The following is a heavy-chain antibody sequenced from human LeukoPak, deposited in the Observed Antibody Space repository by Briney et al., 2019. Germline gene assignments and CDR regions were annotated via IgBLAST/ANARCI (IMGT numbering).Heavy chain of an antibody. CDR1: GFTFSSYA. CDR3: VKERGGSATGTTPYFDY. J-gene: IGHJ4*02. CDR2: ISSNGGST. V-gene: IGHV3-64D*06. Sequence: GGPLRLSCSASGFTFSSYAMHWVRQAPGKGLEYVSAISSNGGSTYYADSVKGRFTISRDNSKNTLYLQMSSLRAEDTAVYYCVKERGGSATGTTPYFDYWGQGTLVTVSS. D-gene: IGHD1-1*01.